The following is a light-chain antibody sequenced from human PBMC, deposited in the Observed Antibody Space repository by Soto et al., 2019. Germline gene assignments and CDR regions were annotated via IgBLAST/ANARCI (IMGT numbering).Light chain of an antibody. CDR2: GAS. J-gene: IGKJ1*01. V-gene: IGKV3-20*01. CDR1: QSVDSRF. CDR3: QQYDSSVT. Sequence: EIVLTQSPGSLSLSPGERATLSCRASQSVDSRFFAWYQQRPGQAPRLLIYGASRRATGIPDRFTGSGSGTDFTLTISGLEPEDFVLYYCQQYDSSVTFGLGTKVEIK.